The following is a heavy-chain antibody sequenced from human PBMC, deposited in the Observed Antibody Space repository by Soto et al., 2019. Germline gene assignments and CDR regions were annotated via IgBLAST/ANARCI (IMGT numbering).Heavy chain of an antibody. Sequence: EVQLVESGGGLVQPGGSLRLSCAASGFTVSSNYVSWVRQAPGKGLEWVSVVYSGGSAYYADSVKGRFTSSRDNSKNTLYLQMNSLRAEDTAVYYCAGHSHKEYWGQGTLVTVSS. CDR1: GFTVSSNY. V-gene: IGHV3-66*04. CDR3: AGHSHKEY. J-gene: IGHJ4*02. CDR2: VYSGGSA.